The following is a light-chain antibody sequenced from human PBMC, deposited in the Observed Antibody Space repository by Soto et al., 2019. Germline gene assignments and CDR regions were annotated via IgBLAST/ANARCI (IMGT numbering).Light chain of an antibody. CDR3: QSYDSSLSAYV. V-gene: IGLV1-40*01. CDR2: GNN. CDR1: SSNIGAGYD. J-gene: IGLJ1*01. Sequence: QSVLAQPPSVSGAPGQRVTISCTGSSSNIGAGYDVHWYQQLPGTAPKLLIYGNNNRPSGVPDRFSGSKSDTSASLAITELQAEDEADYYCQSYDSSLSAYVFGPGTEVTVL.